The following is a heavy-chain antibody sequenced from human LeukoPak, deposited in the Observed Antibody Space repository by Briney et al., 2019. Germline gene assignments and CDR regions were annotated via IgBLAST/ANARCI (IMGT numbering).Heavy chain of an antibody. V-gene: IGHV4-38-2*01. CDR3: ARHAARNSRGWFDP. J-gene: IGHJ5*02. Sequence: SETLSLTCAVSGYSISSGYYWGWIRPPPGKGLEWIGSIYHSGSTYYNPSLKSRVTISVDTSKNQFSLKLSSVTAADTAVYYCARHAARNSRGWFDPWGQGTLVTVSS. D-gene: IGHD4-23*01. CDR2: IYHSGST. CDR1: GYSISSGYY.